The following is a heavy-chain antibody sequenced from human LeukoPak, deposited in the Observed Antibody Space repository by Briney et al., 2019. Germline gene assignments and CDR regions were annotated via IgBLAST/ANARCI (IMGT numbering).Heavy chain of an antibody. CDR1: GYSISSGYY. CDR2: INHSGST. V-gene: IGHV4-38-2*02. Sequence: SETLSLTCTVSGYSISSGYYWSWIRQPPGKGLEWIGEINHSGSTNYNPSLKSRVTISVDTSKNQFSLKLSSVTAADTAVYYCASQNGDYFDYWGQGTLVTVSS. CDR3: ASQNGDYFDY. D-gene: IGHD4-17*01. J-gene: IGHJ4*02.